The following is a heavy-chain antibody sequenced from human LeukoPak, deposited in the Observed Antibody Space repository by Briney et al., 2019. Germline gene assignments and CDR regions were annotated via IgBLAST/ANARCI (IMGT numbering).Heavy chain of an antibody. Sequence: SETLSLTCAVSGASISGSGYYWGWIRQPPGKGLEWIGNIYYSGSTNYNPSLKSRVTISVDTSKNQFSLKLSSVTAADTAVYYCARAPYYDIFSLDPWGQGTLVTVSS. D-gene: IGHD3-9*01. J-gene: IGHJ5*02. V-gene: IGHV4-39*07. CDR1: GASISGSGYY. CDR3: ARAPYYDIFSLDP. CDR2: IYYSGST.